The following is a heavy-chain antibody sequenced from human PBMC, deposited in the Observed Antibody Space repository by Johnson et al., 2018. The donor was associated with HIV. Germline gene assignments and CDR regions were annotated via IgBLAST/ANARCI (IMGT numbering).Heavy chain of an antibody. J-gene: IGHJ3*02. CDR2: INSAGFT. D-gene: IGHD6-13*01. Sequence: VQVVESGGGLVQPGGSLRLSCAASGFSVSSNYMSWVRQAPGKGLEWVSMINSAGFTYSADSVKGRFPVSRDKSKNTVYFQMNSLRAEDTAVYYCARHRGRHSSNWYDAFAIWGQGTVVTVSS. CDR1: GFSVSSNY. CDR3: ARHRGRHSSNWYDAFAI. V-gene: IGHV3-66*04.